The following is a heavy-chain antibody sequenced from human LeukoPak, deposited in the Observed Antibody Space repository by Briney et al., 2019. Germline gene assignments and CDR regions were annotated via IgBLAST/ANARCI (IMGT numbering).Heavy chain of an antibody. CDR3: TTEVYYYDSSGYSGFDY. D-gene: IGHD3-22*01. CDR1: GFTFSSYE. Sequence: GGSLRLSCAASGFTFSSYEMNWVRQAPGKGLEWVGRIKSKTDGGTTDYAAPVKGRFTISRDDSKNTLYLQMNSLKTEDTAVYYCTTEVYYYDSSGYSGFDYWGQGTLVTVSS. CDR2: IKSKTDGGTT. J-gene: IGHJ4*02. V-gene: IGHV3-15*01.